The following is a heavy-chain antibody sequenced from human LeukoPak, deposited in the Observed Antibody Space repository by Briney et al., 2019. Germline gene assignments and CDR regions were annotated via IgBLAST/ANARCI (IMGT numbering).Heavy chain of an antibody. CDR1: GFTFSSYW. D-gene: IGHD4-17*01. J-gene: IGHJ4*02. CDR3: AKDRPYGDY. CDR2: INTDGSST. Sequence: GGSLRLSCAASGFTFSSYWMHWVRQAPGKGLVWVSRINTDGSSTYYADSVKGRFTISRDNSKNTLYLQMNSPRAEDTAVYYCAKDRPYGDYWGQGTLVTVSS. V-gene: IGHV3-74*01.